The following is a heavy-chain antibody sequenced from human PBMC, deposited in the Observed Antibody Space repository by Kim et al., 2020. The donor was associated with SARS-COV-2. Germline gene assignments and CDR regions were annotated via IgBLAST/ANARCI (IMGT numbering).Heavy chain of an antibody. D-gene: IGHD3-22*01. CDR2: INTNTGNP. CDR3: ARCFYDISAYYYVDY. CDR1: GYTFTTYG. V-gene: IGHV7-4-1*02. J-gene: IGHJ4*02. Sequence: ASVKVSCKPSGYTFTTYGMNWVRQAPGQGLEWMGWINTNTGNPTFAQGFTGRFVFSLDTSVSTAYLQISSLKAEDTAVYYCARCFYDISAYYYVDYWGQGTLVTVSS.